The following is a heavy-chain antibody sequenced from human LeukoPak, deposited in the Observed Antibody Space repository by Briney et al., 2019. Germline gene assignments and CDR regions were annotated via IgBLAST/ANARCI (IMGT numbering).Heavy chain of an antibody. CDR3: ARVRSSSRTIYYFYFMDV. D-gene: IGHD6-13*01. CDR1: GGSISSYY. J-gene: IGHJ6*03. V-gene: IGHV4-4*07. Sequence: PSETLSLTCTVSGGSISSYYWSWIRQPAGQGLEWIGRINTSGSTNYNPSLKSRITISVDTSKNQFSLKLSSGTAADTAVYYCARVRSSSRTIYYFYFMDVWGKGATVTVSS. CDR2: INTSGST.